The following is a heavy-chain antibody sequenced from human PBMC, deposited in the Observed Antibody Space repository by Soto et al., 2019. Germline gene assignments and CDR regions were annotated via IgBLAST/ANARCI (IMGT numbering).Heavy chain of an antibody. V-gene: IGHV3-7*01. Sequence: EVQLVESGGGLVQPGGSLRLSCTASGFTFSDSWMTWVRQAPGKGLEWVARIKPDESEKKYADAVKGRFSISRDNAKNSMYLQMDSLRGEDMAVYYCVRGGSKYASWGQGTLVTVSS. CDR2: IKPDESEK. CDR3: VRGGSKYAS. CDR1: GFTFSDSW. D-gene: IGHD4-4*01. J-gene: IGHJ5*02.